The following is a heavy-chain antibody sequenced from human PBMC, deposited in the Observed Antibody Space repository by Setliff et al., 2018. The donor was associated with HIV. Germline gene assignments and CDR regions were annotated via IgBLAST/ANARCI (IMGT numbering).Heavy chain of an antibody. CDR1: GFSMSNFYY. D-gene: IGHD3-10*01. J-gene: IGHJ4*02. Sequence: SETMSLTCDVSGFSMSNFYYWGWIRQTPGKGLEWNGSVYHRGETYYKPSLKGRVTILIDSSKSQISLNVTSVTAADTAVYYCTRRDVSPLWFGQFDYWGQGILVTVSS. CDR2: VYHRGET. CDR3: TRRDVSPLWFGQFDY. V-gene: IGHV4-38-2*01.